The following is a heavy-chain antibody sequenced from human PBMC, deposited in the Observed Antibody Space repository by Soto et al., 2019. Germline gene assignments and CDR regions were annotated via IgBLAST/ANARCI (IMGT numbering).Heavy chain of an antibody. CDR2: MNPSSGYT. Sequence: QVQLVQSGAEVKKPGASVKVSCKASGYTFTSYDINWVRQATGQGLEWMGWMNPSSGYTGYAQKFQGRVSMTRNTSISTAYLELSSLRSEDTAVYYCAIGLEWSRSLDPWSQGTLVTVSS. V-gene: IGHV1-8*01. J-gene: IGHJ5*02. D-gene: IGHD3-3*01. CDR3: AIGLEWSRSLDP. CDR1: GYTFTSYD.